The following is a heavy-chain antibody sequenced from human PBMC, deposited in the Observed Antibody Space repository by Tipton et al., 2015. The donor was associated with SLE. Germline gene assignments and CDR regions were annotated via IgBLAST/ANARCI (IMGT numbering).Heavy chain of an antibody. V-gene: IGHV4-39*07. CDR3: ARGGVGGYDYFDF. CDR2: IYYSGST. CDR1: GGSSSNYY. J-gene: IGHJ4*02. D-gene: IGHD5-12*01. Sequence: TLSLTCIVSGGSSSNYYWGWIRQPPGKGLEWIGSIYYSGSTYYNPSLKSRVAISVDTSKNQFSLKLTSVTAADTAAYYCARGGVGGYDYFDFWGQGTLVTVSS.